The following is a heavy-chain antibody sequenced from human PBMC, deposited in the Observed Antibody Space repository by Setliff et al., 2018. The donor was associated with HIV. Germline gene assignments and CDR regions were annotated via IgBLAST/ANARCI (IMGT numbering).Heavy chain of an antibody. Sequence: PSETLSLTCTVSGGSISSSGYYWGWIRQPPGKGLEWIGNMYYRGSTYYNPSLKSRVTISVDTSKNQFSLKLSSVTAADTAVYYCARGTAYYNFWSGYSQDYYYYMDVWGKGTTVTVSS. CDR3: ARGTAYYNFWSGYSQDYYYYMDV. V-gene: IGHV4-39*07. J-gene: IGHJ6*03. CDR1: GGSISSSGYY. D-gene: IGHD3-3*01. CDR2: MYYRGST.